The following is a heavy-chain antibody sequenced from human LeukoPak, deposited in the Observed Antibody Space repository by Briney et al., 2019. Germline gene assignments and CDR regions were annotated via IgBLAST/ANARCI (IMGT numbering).Heavy chain of an antibody. J-gene: IGHJ1*01. Sequence: GGSLRLSCAASGFTFSTYAMSWVRQAPGKGLEWVSAISDSGGSAYYADSVKGRFTISRDNSKNTLYPQMNSLRAEDTAVYYCAKTLCGGDCYFYAEYFQHWGQGTLVTVSS. D-gene: IGHD2-21*02. CDR2: ISDSGGSA. CDR3: AKTLCGGDCYFYAEYFQH. CDR1: GFTFSTYA. V-gene: IGHV3-23*01.